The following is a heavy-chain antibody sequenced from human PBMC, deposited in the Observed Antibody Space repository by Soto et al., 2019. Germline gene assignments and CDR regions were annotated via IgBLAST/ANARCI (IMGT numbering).Heavy chain of an antibody. D-gene: IGHD5-12*01. CDR1: GDSFNDYY. CDR3: ARESGGATATVDYYYFDMDV. CDR2: INPNGGVT. V-gene: IGHV1-2*04. Sequence: QVQLVQSGAEVRKPGASVTVSCRSSGDSFNDYYIHWVRQAPGQGFEWMGWINPNGGVTKYAQKFQGWVSMTRDTSIRTVYMQRSRLRSDDTAVYYCARESGGATATVDYYYFDMDVWGTGTTVTVSS. J-gene: IGHJ6*03.